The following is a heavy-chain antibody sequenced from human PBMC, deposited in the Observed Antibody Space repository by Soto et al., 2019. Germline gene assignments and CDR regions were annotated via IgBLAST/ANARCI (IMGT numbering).Heavy chain of an antibody. V-gene: IGHV3-11*01. Sequence: GGSLRLSCVASGFTFSDYDMSWFRQAPGKGLEWVAYISSGGSVIYSADSMKGRFTISRDNAKNSLYLQVNSLRAEDTAVYYCAREPRDDYTISGGFDYWGQGTLVTVS. CDR2: ISSGGSVI. J-gene: IGHJ4*02. D-gene: IGHD4-4*01. CDR1: GFTFSDYD. CDR3: AREPRDDYTISGGFDY.